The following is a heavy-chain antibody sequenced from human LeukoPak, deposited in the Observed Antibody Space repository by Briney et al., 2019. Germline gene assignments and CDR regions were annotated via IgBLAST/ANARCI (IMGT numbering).Heavy chain of an antibody. D-gene: IGHD6-13*01. CDR3: ARYSSSWYSPFDY. V-gene: IGHV3-53*01. CDR2: IYSGGST. CDR1: GFTVSSNY. Sequence: GGSLRLSCAASGFTVSSNYMSWVRQAPGKGLEWVSVIYSGGSTYYADSVKGRFTISRDNSKNTLYLQMSNLRAEDTAVYYCARYSSSWYSPFDYWGQGTLVTVSS. J-gene: IGHJ4*02.